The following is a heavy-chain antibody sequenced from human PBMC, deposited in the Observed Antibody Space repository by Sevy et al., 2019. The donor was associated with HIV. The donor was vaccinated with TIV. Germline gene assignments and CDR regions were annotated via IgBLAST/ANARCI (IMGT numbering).Heavy chain of an antibody. CDR2: IYYSGST. CDR3: ARDSSSVGFFDY. V-gene: IGHV4-59*13. J-gene: IGHJ4*02. CDR1: GGSISSYY. Sequence: SETLSLTCTVSGGSISSYYWSWIRQPPGKGLEWIGYIYYSGSTNYNPSPKSRVTISVDTSKNQFSLKLSSVTAADTAVYYCARDSSSVGFFDYWGQGTLVTVSS. D-gene: IGHD3-22*01.